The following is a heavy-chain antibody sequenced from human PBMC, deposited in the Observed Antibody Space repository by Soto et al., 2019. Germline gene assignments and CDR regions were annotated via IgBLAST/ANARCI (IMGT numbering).Heavy chain of an antibody. D-gene: IGHD6-25*01. CDR3: ARDLGYQTLDY. CDR2: IKEDGSEE. V-gene: IGHV3-7*01. Sequence: EVQLVESGGGLVQPGGSLRLSCAASGLTFSSSWMSWARQAPGKGLQWVANIKEDGSEEYYLDSVKGRFTISRDNAKNSLYLHMNSLTAEDTAVYYCARDLGYQTLDYWGQGTLVTVSS. J-gene: IGHJ4*02. CDR1: GLTFSSSW.